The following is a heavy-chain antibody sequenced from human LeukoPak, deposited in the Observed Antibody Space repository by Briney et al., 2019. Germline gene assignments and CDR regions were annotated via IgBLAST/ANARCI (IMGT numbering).Heavy chain of an antibody. CDR1: GGSFSGYY. CDR3: ARDIVGCSGGSCYLYYFDY. V-gene: IGHV4-4*07. CDR2: IYTSGST. J-gene: IGHJ4*02. D-gene: IGHD2-15*01. Sequence: SETLSLTCAVYGGSFSGYYWSWIRQPAGKGLEWIGRIYTSGSTNYNPSLKSRVTISVDTSKNQFSLKLSSVTAADTAVYYCARDIVGCSGGSCYLYYFDYWGQGTLVTVSS.